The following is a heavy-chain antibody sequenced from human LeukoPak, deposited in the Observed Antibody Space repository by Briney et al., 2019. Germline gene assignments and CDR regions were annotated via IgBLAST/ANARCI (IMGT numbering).Heavy chain of an antibody. CDR3: ARHEYSGSYYGLSWFDP. D-gene: IGHD1-26*01. Sequence: KPSETLSLTCTVSGGSISSSGYYWCWIRQPPGKGLEWIASIYYSGSTYYNPSLKSRVTISVDTSKNQLSLKLSSLTAADTAVYYCARHEYSGSYYGLSWFDPWGQGTLVTVSS. V-gene: IGHV4-39*01. J-gene: IGHJ5*02. CDR2: IYYSGST. CDR1: GGSISSSGYY.